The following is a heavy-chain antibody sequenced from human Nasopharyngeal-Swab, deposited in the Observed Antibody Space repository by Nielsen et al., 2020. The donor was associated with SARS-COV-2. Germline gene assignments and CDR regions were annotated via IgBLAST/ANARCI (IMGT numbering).Heavy chain of an antibody. Sequence: RQAPGKGLEWVSYISSSSSYTNYADSVKGRFTISRDNSKNTLYLQMNSLRAEDTAVYYYAKATLYDILTGAFDYWGQGTLVTVSS. V-gene: IGHV3-11*06. CDR3: AKATLYDILTGAFDY. D-gene: IGHD3-9*01. CDR2: ISSSSSYT. J-gene: IGHJ4*02.